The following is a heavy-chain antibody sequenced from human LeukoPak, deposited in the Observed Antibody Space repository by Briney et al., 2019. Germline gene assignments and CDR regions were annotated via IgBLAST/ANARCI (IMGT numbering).Heavy chain of an antibody. D-gene: IGHD5-12*01. V-gene: IGHV3-43*02. CDR1: GFTFDDYA. CDR3: AKDNWVATRGHYGFDY. Sequence: PGGSLRLSCAASGFTFDDYAMHWVRQPPGKGLECVSLISGDGSITYYADFVKGRFTISRDNSKNSLYLQMNSLRTEDTALYYCAKDNWVATRGHYGFDYWGQGTLVTVSS. J-gene: IGHJ4*02. CDR2: ISGDGSIT.